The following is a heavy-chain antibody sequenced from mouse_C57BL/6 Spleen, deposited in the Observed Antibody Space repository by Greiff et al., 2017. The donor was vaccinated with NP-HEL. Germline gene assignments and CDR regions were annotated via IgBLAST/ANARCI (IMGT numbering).Heavy chain of an antibody. CDR3: TSHYFDY. CDR2: IDPETGGT. CDR1: GYTFTDYE. Sequence: VQLQQSGAELVRPGASVTLSCKASGYTFTDYEMHWVKQTPVHGLEWIGAIDPETGGTAYNQKFKGKAILTADKSSSTACMELRSLTSEDSAVYYCTSHYFDYWGQGTTLTVSS. V-gene: IGHV1-15*01. J-gene: IGHJ2*01.